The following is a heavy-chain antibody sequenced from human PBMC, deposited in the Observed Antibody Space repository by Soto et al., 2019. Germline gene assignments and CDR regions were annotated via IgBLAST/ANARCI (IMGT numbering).Heavy chain of an antibody. D-gene: IGHD2-15*01. J-gene: IGHJ4*02. CDR3: AKDRLGYCSGGSCYSRRTTFDY. CDR1: GFTFSSYA. V-gene: IGHV3-23*01. Sequence: GGSLRLSCAASGFTFSSYAMSWVRQAPGKGLEWVSAISGSGGSTYYADSVKGRFTISRDNSKNTLYLQMNSLRAEDTAVYYCAKDRLGYCSGGSCYSRRTTFDYWGQGTLVTVSS. CDR2: ISGSGGST.